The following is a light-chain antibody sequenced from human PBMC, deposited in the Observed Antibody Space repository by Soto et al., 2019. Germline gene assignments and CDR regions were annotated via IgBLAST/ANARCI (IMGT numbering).Light chain of an antibody. J-gene: IGKJ1*01. Sequence: DIHLTQSPSFLSASVGDTVTVTCRASQSVSGWLAWYQQKPGEAPKLLIYDASALPRGVPSRFSGSGSGTKFTLTIASLQPDDFATYYCQQYETFSGTFGPGTKVDIK. CDR2: DAS. V-gene: IGKV1-5*01. CDR1: QSVSGW. CDR3: QQYETFSGT.